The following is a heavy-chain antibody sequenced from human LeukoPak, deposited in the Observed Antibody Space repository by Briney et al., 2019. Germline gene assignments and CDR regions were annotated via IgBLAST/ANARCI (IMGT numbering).Heavy chain of an antibody. CDR3: VRVKGSYFDY. CDR2: ISSSGSAI. Sequence: GRSLRLSCAASGFPLSSYSISWVRQAPGKGLGWVSYISSSGSAIYYVDSVKGRFTVSRDNAKNSLFLQMNSPRAEDTAVYYCVRVKGSYFDYWGQGALVTVSS. V-gene: IGHV3-48*01. CDR1: GFPLSSYS. J-gene: IGHJ4*02. D-gene: IGHD2-15*01.